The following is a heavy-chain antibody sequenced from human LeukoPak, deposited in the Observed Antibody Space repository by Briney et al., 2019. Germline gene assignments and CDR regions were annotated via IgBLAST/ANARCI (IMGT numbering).Heavy chain of an antibody. Sequence: SQTLSLTCTVSGGSISSGDYYWSWIRQPPGKGLERIGYINYSGSTYYNPPLKSRVTISVDTSKNQFSLKLSSVTAADTAVYYCARAPSYGSGSYYEEVFDYWGQGTLVTVSS. V-gene: IGHV4-30-4*01. CDR3: ARAPSYGSGSYYEEVFDY. CDR1: GGSISSGDYY. D-gene: IGHD3-10*01. J-gene: IGHJ4*02. CDR2: INYSGST.